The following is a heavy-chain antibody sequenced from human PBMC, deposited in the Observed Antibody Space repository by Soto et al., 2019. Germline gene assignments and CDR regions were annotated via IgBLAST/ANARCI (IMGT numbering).Heavy chain of an antibody. CDR2: IYYSGST. V-gene: IGHV4-39*01. D-gene: IGHD4-17*01. CDR1: GGSISSSSYY. J-gene: IGHJ6*02. Sequence: SETLSLTCTVSGGSISSSSYYWGWIRQPPGKGLEWIGSIYYSGSTYYNPSLKSRVTISVDTSKNQFSLKLSSVTAADTAVYYCARLSLYGDYYYGMDVWGQGTTVTVSS. CDR3: ARLSLYGDYYYGMDV.